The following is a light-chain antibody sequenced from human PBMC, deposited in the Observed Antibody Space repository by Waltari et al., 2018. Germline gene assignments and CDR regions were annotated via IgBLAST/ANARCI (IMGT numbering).Light chain of an antibody. V-gene: IGKV4-1*01. CDR2: WAS. Sequence: DFVMTQSPDSLAVSLGERATISCKSSQHVLSTSNNKNYLAWYQQKPGQPPKLPFYWASARECGVPDRFSGSGSGTDFTLTISSLQAEDVAIYYCQQSYSTWTFGQGTKVEIK. CDR3: QQSYSTWT. J-gene: IGKJ1*01. CDR1: QHVLSTSNNKNY.